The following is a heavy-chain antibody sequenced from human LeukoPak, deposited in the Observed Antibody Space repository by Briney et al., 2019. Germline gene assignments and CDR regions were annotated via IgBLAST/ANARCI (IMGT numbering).Heavy chain of an antibody. CDR1: GYSISSGYY. CDR2: IYHSGST. V-gene: IGHV4-38-2*02. Sequence: PSETLSLTCAVSGYSISSGYYWGWIRQPPGKGLEWIGSIYHSGSTNYNPSLKSRVTISVDTSKNQFSLKLSSVTAADTAVYYCARDVNYYYMDVWGKGTTVTVSS. CDR3: ARDVNYYYMDV. J-gene: IGHJ6*03.